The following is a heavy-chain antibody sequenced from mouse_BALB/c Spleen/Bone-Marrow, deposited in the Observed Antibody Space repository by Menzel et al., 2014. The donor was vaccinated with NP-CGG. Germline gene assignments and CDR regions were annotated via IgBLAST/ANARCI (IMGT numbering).Heavy chain of an antibody. CDR2: IDPANGNT. J-gene: IGHJ3*01. CDR1: GFNIKDTY. D-gene: IGHD1-1*01. V-gene: IGHV14-3*02. CDR3: ASYYYGRSSFTY. Sequence: VQLQQPGAELVKPGASVKLSCTASGFNIKDTYMHWVRQRPEQGLEWTGRIDPANGNTKYDPKFQGKATITADTSSNTAYLQLSSLTSEDTAVYYCASYYYGRSSFTYWGQGTLVTVSA.